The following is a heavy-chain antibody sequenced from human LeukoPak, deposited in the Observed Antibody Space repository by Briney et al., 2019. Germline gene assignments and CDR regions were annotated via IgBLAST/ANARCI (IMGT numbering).Heavy chain of an antibody. V-gene: IGHV4-61*10. J-gene: IGHJ6*04. Sequence: ASETLSLTCTVSSGSISSGSYYWSWIRQPAGKGLEWIGYIYYSGSTNYNPSLKSRVTISVDTSKNQFSLKLSSVTAADTAVYYCARCTGYSSCGGLMDVWGKGTTVTVSS. CDR1: SGSISSGSYY. CDR2: IYYSGST. D-gene: IGHD6-13*01. CDR3: ARCTGYSSCGGLMDV.